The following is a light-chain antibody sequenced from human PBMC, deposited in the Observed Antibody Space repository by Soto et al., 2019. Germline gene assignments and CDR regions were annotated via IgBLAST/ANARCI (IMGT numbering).Light chain of an antibody. J-gene: IGKJ5*01. CDR2: GTS. Sequence: NVLTLSPCSLSLSQGAIANLYFSASQSINRSYLAWYQPRRGQAPRLLIYGTSSRATDIPDRFSGSGSGTDFILTISRLEPEDFGVYYCQQYGIAPITFGQGTRLEIK. V-gene: IGKV3-20*01. CDR1: QSINRSY. CDR3: QQYGIAPIT.